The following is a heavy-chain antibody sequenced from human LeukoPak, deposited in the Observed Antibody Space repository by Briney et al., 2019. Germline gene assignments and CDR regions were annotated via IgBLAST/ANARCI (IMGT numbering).Heavy chain of an antibody. CDR2: IIPIFGTA. V-gene: IGHV1-69*01. Sequence: SVKVSFKASGGTLSSYAISWVRQAPGQGLEWMGGIIPIFGTANYAQKFQGRVTITADESTSTAYMELSSLRSEDTAVYYCARDLVGSPSGRTTGTTVDYWGQGTLVTVSS. J-gene: IGHJ4*02. CDR3: ARDLVGSPSGRTTGTTVDY. D-gene: IGHD1-1*01. CDR1: GGTLSSYA.